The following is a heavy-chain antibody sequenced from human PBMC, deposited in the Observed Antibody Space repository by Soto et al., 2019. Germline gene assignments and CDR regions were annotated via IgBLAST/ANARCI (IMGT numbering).Heavy chain of an antibody. CDR2: IIPIFGTA. J-gene: IGHJ6*02. Sequence: QVQLVQSGAEVKKPGSSVKVSCKASGGTFSSYAISWVRQAPGQGLEWMGGIIPIFGTANYAQKFQGRVTITADEATRTAYMELSSLRSEDTAVYYCARGSILPWSGYVYYYYGMDVWGQGTTVTVSS. V-gene: IGHV1-69*12. D-gene: IGHD3-3*01. CDR3: ARGSILPWSGYVYYYYGMDV. CDR1: GGTFSSYA.